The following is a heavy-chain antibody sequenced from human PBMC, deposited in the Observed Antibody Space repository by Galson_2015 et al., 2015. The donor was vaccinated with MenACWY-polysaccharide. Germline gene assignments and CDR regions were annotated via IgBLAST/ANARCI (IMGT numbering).Heavy chain of an antibody. CDR1: GFTFTSYA. Sequence: SLRLSCAASGFTFTSYAMSWVRQAPGKGLGWVSAIRSSGTNTYYADSVKGRFTISRDNSKNTLYLQMNSLRAEDTAVYYCAKDSTDFWSVAGRFDHWGQGTLVTVFS. CDR2: IRSSGTNT. J-gene: IGHJ5*02. CDR3: AKDSTDFWSVAGRFDH. V-gene: IGHV3-23*01. D-gene: IGHD3-3*01.